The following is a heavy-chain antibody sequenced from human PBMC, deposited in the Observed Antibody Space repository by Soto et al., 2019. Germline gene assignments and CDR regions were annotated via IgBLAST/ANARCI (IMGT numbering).Heavy chain of an antibody. V-gene: IGHV4-59*01. CDR1: GGSMSRYY. D-gene: IGHD1-1*01. J-gene: IGHJ5*02. Sequence: SETLSLTCTVSGGSMSRYYWTWILQPPGKGLEWIGNIHYTGSTNYNPSLKSRVTILLGTSTSQFSLKVSSVTAADTAVYYCARDLTISSTDGPLDPWGHGTLVTVSS. CDR2: IHYTGST. CDR3: ARDLTISSTDGPLDP.